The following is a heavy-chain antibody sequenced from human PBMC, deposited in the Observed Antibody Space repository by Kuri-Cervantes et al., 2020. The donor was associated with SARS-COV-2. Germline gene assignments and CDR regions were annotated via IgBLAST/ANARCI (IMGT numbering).Heavy chain of an antibody. CDR1: GYTFTGYY. CDR2: TNPNSGGT. V-gene: IGHV1-2*02. J-gene: IGHJ6*03. Sequence: ASVKVSCKASGYTFTGYYMHWVRQAPGQGLEWMGWTNPNSGGTNYAQKFQGRVTMTRGTSISTAYMELSRLRSDDTAVYYCASCSSTSCSRRYYYYYYMDVWGKGTTVTVSS. CDR3: ASCSSTSCSRRYYYYYYMDV. D-gene: IGHD2-2*01.